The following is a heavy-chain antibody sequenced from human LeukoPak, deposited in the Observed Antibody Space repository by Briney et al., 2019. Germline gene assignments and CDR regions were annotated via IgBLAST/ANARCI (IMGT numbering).Heavy chain of an antibody. D-gene: IGHD4-17*01. V-gene: IGHV3-30*18. CDR1: GFTFSSYG. CDR2: ISYDGSNK. J-gene: IGHJ4*02. CDR3: AKDRYGDSIDY. Sequence: GGSLRLSCAASGFTFSSYGMSWVRQAPGKGLEWVAVISYDGSNKYYADSVKGRFTISRDNSKNTLYLQMNSLRAEDTAVYYCAKDRYGDSIDYWGQGTLVTVSS.